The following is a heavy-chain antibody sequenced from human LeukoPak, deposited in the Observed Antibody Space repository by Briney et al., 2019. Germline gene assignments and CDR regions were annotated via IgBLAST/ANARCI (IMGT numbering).Heavy chain of an antibody. Sequence: TSETLSLTCAVYGGSFSGYYWSWIRQPPGKGLEWIGEINHSGSTNYNASLKSRVTISVDTSKNQFSLKLTSVAAADTAVYFCASGVGTTNRFDYWGQGTRVTVYS. CDR1: GGSFSGYY. D-gene: IGHD1-26*01. CDR3: ASGVGTTNRFDY. J-gene: IGHJ4*02. CDR2: INHSGST. V-gene: IGHV4-34*01.